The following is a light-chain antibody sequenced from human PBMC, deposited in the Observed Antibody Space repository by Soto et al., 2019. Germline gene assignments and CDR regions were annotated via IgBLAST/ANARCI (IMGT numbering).Light chain of an antibody. Sequence: EIVMTQSPATLSVSPGERATLSCRASQSVRSNLAWYQQKPGQAPRLLIYGASTRATGIPARFSGSGSGTEFTLTISSLLSEDFAVYYCQQYNNWPLTFGGGTKVEIK. CDR3: QQYNNWPLT. CDR1: QSVRSN. V-gene: IGKV3-15*01. CDR2: GAS. J-gene: IGKJ4*01.